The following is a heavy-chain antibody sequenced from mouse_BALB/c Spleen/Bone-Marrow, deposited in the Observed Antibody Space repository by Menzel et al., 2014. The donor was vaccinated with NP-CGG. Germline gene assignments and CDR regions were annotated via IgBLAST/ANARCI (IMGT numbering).Heavy chain of an antibody. D-gene: IGHD2-4*01. V-gene: IGHV14-3*02. Sequence: EVHLQQSGAELVKPGASVKLSCTASGFNIXDTYMHWVKQRPEQGLEWIGRIDPANGNTKYDPKFQGKATITADTSSNTAYLQLSSLTSEDTAVYYCARGYYDYDLDYWGQGTTLTVSS. J-gene: IGHJ2*01. CDR3: ARGYYDYDLDY. CDR2: IDPANGNT. CDR1: GFNIXDTY.